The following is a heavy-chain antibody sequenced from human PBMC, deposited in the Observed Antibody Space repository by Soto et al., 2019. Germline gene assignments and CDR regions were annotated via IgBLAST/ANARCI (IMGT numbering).Heavy chain of an antibody. J-gene: IGHJ4*02. D-gene: IGHD3-16*01. V-gene: IGHV3-23*01. Sequence: GGSLRLSCAASGFTFSSYAMSWVRQAPGKGLEWVSAISGSGGSTYYADSVKGRFTISRDNSKNTLYLQMNSLRAEDTAVYYCAKCPTPGPDMITFGGVDFDYWGQGTLVTVSS. CDR3: AKCPTPGPDMITFGGVDFDY. CDR1: GFTFSSYA. CDR2: ISGSGGST.